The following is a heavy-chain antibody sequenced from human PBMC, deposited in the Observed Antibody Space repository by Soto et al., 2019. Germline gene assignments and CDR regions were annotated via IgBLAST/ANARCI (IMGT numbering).Heavy chain of an antibody. J-gene: IGHJ2*01. D-gene: IGHD2-21*01. CDR1: GGTFSSYT. CDR3: ARDVAIRRTYWYFDL. V-gene: IGHV1-69*08. Sequence: QVQLVQSGAEVKKPGSSVKVSCKASGGTFSSYTISWVRQAPGQGLEWMGRIIPILGIANYAQKVQGRVTITADKSTSTAYMELSSLRSEDTAVYYCARDVAIRRTYWYFDLWGRGTLVTVSS. CDR2: IIPILGIA.